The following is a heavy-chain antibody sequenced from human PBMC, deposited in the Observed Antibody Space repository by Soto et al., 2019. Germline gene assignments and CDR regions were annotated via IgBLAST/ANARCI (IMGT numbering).Heavy chain of an antibody. J-gene: IGHJ5*01. Sequence: QVQLQQWGAGLLKPSETLSLTCAVYDGSFSGYYWSWIRQPPGKGLEWIGEINHSGSTNYNPSLQSRFSISVDTSQNQVSLKLSSVNAADTAVYYCAPSASYHDSSAYSASWGHGTLVTVAS. V-gene: IGHV4-34*01. CDR2: INHSGST. CDR1: DGSFSGYY. D-gene: IGHD3-22*01. CDR3: APSASYHDSSAYSAS.